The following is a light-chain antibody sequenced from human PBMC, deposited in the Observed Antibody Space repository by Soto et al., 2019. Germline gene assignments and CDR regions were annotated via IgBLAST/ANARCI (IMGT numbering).Light chain of an antibody. V-gene: IGLV2-23*01. CDR1: SSDVGSYNL. CDR2: EGS. Sequence: QSALTQPASVSGSPGQSITISCTGTSSDVGSYNLVSWYQQHPGKAPKLMIYEGSKRPSGVSNRFSGSKSGNTASLTISRRQAEDEADYYCCSYAGSSTFYVFGTGTKLTVL. CDR3: CSYAGSSTFYV. J-gene: IGLJ1*01.